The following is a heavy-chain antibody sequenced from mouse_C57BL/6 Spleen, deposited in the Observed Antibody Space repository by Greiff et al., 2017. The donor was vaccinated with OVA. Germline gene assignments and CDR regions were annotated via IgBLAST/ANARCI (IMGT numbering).Heavy chain of an antibody. V-gene: IGHV5-17*01. Sequence: EVQLKQSGGGLVKPGGSLKLSCAASGFTFSDYGMHWVRQAPEKGLEWVAYISSGSSTIYYADTVKGRFTISRDNAKNTLFLQMTSLRSEDTAMYYCARPYGYDGGYFDYWGQGTTLTVSS. D-gene: IGHD2-2*01. CDR2: ISSGSSTI. CDR1: GFTFSDYG. J-gene: IGHJ2*01. CDR3: ARPYGYDGGYFDY.